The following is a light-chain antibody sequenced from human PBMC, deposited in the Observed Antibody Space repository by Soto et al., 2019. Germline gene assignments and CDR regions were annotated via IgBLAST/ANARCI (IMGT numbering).Light chain of an antibody. CDR3: QQYNSYST. J-gene: IGKJ1*01. CDR2: DAS. V-gene: IGKV1-5*01. CDR1: QSISSW. Sequence: IHMPLSPSTLSASVGDRVTITCRASQSISSWLAWYQQKPGKAPKLLIYDASSLESGVPSRFSGSGSGTEFTLTISSLQPDDFATYYCQQYNSYSTFGQGTKVDIK.